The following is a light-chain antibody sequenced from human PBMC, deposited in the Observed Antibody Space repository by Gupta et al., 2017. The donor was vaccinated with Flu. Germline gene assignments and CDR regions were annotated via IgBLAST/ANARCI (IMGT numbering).Light chain of an antibody. CDR3: QQEDNWPQT. V-gene: IGKV3-15*01. CDR1: QSVSSY. J-gene: IGKJ1*01. Sequence: EIIMTQSPATLSVSPGESVTLSCRASQSVSSYLAWYQQKPGQAPRLLIYGASTRATGIPARFSGSGSGTEFTLTISSLQSEDFAVFYCQQEDNWPQTFGQGTKVEIK. CDR2: GAS.